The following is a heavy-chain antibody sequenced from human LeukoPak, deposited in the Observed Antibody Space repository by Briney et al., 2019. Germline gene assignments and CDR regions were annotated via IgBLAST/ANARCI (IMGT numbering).Heavy chain of an antibody. D-gene: IGHD3-10*01. CDR3: AKDLFQPLWFGEFNTFDY. Sequence: GGSLRLSCATSGFTFSNAWISWVRQAPGKGLEWVAVISYDGSNKYYADSVKGRFTISRDNSKNTLYLQMNSLRAEDTAVYYCAKDLFQPLWFGEFNTFDYWGQGTLVTVSS. CDR2: ISYDGSNK. V-gene: IGHV3-30*18. J-gene: IGHJ4*02. CDR1: GFTFSNAW.